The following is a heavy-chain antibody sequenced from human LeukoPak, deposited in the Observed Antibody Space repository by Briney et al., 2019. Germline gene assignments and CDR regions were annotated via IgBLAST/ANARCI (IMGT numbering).Heavy chain of an antibody. CDR3: ARVMGAYAFDI. V-gene: IGHV3-11*01. J-gene: IGHJ3*02. CDR1: GFTFSDYY. CDR2: ISSSGSSI. Sequence: GGSLRLSCAASGFTFSDYYMTWIRQAPGKGLEWVSYISSSGSSIYYADAVKGRFTIPRDNAKNSLYLQMNSLRAEDTAVYYCARVMGAYAFDIWAQGTMVTVSS. D-gene: IGHD1-26*01.